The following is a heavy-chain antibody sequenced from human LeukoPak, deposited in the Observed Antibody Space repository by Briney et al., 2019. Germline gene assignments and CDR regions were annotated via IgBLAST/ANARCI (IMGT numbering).Heavy chain of an antibody. V-gene: IGHV3-74*01. J-gene: IGHJ3*02. Sequence: GGSLRLSCAASGVIFSTYWMHWVRQAPGKGLVWVSRINSDGSDTIYADSVKGRFTISRDNAKNTLDLQLSSLGAEDTAVYYCARGGRNQGFDTWGQGTTVTVSS. CDR3: ARGGRNQGFDT. CDR2: INSDGSDT. CDR1: GVIFSTYW. D-gene: IGHD1-14*01.